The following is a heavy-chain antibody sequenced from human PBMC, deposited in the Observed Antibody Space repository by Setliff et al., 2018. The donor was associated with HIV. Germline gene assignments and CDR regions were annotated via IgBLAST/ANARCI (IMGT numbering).Heavy chain of an antibody. J-gene: IGHJ4*02. CDR2: MYYSGGT. D-gene: IGHD4-17*01. CDR1: GGSMSSHY. CDR3: AREIYGGNSRPFDY. Sequence: SETLSLTCTVSGGSMSSHYWSWIRQPPGKGLEWIGYMYYSGGTSYNPSLKSRVTISVDTSKKQFSLKVTSVTAADTAVYYCAREIYGGNSRPFDYWGQGTLVTVSS. V-gene: IGHV4-59*11.